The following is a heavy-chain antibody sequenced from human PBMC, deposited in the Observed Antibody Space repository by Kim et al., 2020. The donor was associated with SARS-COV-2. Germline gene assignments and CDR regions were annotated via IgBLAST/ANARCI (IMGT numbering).Heavy chain of an antibody. V-gene: IGHV4-39*01. CDR3: GFSPFGELLSYGMDV. D-gene: IGHD3-10*01. J-gene: IGHJ6*02. Sequence: SETLSLTCTVSGGSISSSSYYWGWIRQPPGKGLEWIGSIYYSGSTYYNPSLKGRVTISVDTSKNQFSLKLSSVTAADTAVYYCGFSPFGELLSYGMDVWGQGTTVTVSS. CDR1: GGSISSSSYY. CDR2: IYYSGST.